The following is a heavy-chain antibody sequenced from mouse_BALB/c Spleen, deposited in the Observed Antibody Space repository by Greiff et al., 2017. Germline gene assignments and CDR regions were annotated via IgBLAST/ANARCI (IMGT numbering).Heavy chain of an antibody. Sequence: QVQLQQSGPELVRPGVSVKISCKGSGYTFTDYAMHWVKQSHAKSLEWIGVISTYYGNTNYNQKFKGKATMTVDKSSSTAYMELARLTSEDSAIYYCARGEVRHGAWFAYWGQGTLVTVSA. J-gene: IGHJ3*01. CDR3: ARGEVRHGAWFAY. CDR2: ISTYYGNT. CDR1: GYTFTDYA. D-gene: IGHD2-14*01. V-gene: IGHV1-67*01.